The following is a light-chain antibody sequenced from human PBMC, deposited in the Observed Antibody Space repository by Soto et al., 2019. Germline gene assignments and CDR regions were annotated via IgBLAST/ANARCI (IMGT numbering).Light chain of an antibody. V-gene: IGLV2-23*03. CDR1: SSDVGSYNL. CDR3: CSYAGSSTFVV. CDR2: EGS. Sequence: QSALTQPASVSGSPGQSITISCTGTSSDVGSYNLVSWYQQHPGKAPKLMIYEGSKRSSGVSNRFSGSKSGNTDSLTISGLQAEDEADYYCCSYAGSSTFVVFGGGTKLTVL. J-gene: IGLJ2*01.